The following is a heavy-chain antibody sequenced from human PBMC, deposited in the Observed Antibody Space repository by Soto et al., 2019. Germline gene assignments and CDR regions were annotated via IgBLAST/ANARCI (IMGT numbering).Heavy chain of an antibody. Sequence: QVQLQESGPGLVKPSETLSLTCTVSGGSISSYYWSWIRQPPGKGLEWIGYIYYSGSTNYNPSLNSRVSIPXDTSKNHFSLKLSSVTAADTAVYYCARRYGGNLDYWGQGTLVTVSS. CDR1: GGSISSYY. CDR2: IYYSGST. V-gene: IGHV4-59*08. D-gene: IGHD1-26*01. J-gene: IGHJ4*02. CDR3: ARRYGGNLDY.